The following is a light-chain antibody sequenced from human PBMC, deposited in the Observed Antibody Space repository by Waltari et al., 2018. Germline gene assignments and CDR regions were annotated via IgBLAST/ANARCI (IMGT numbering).Light chain of an antibody. CDR3: LLYMGSGIWV. V-gene: IGLV8-61*01. CDR2: KAN. Sequence: QTVVTRYPSLSVSPGGTVPFTCPLISGSHSRTPSALWYQQSPSQTPRTLVYKANIRSSGVPERFSGSVLGNKAVLIITGAQAEDESTYYCLLYMGSGIWVFGGGTKLTVL. J-gene: IGLJ3*02. CDR1: SGSHSRTPS.